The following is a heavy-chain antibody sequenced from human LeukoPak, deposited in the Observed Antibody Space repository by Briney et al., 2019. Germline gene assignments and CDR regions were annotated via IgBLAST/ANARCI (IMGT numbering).Heavy chain of an antibody. D-gene: IGHD3-22*01. CDR3: ARVLGEGDYYDSSGYYYAPDY. V-gene: IGHV1-18*01. CDR1: GYTFTSYG. J-gene: IGHJ4*02. Sequence: GASVKVSCKASGYTFTSYGISWVRQAPGQGLEWMGWISAYNGNTNYAQKLQGRVTMTTDTSTSTAYMELRSLRSDDTAVYYCARVLGEGDYYDSSGYYYAPDYWGQGTLVTVSS. CDR2: ISAYNGNT.